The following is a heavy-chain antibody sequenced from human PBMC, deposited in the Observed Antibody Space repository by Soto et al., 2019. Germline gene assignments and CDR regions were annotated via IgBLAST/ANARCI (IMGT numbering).Heavy chain of an antibody. CDR1: GYTFTSYD. V-gene: IGHV1-8*01. CDR3: AREISYGLDV. Sequence: QVQLVQSGAEVKKPGASVKVSCKASGYTFTSYDINWVRQATGQGLEWMGWMNPNSGNTGYAQKSQGRQTMPRNTSITTAYMELSSLRYEDTAVYYCAREISYGLDVWGQGTTVTVSS. J-gene: IGHJ6*02. CDR2: MNPNSGNT.